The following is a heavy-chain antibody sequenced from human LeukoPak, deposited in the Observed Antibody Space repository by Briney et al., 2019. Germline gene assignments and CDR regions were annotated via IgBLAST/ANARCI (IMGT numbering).Heavy chain of an antibody. CDR1: GFTFSSYA. V-gene: IGHV3-23*01. CDR3: AKARVVVLVGGAVPGY. CDR2: ISGSGGST. J-gene: IGHJ4*02. D-gene: IGHD2-15*01. Sequence: PGGSLRLSCAASGFTFSSYAMSWVRQAPGKGLEWVSAISGSGGSTYYADSVKGRFTISRDNSKNTLYLQMNSLRAEDTAVYYCAKARVVVLVGGAVPGYWGQGTLVPVSS.